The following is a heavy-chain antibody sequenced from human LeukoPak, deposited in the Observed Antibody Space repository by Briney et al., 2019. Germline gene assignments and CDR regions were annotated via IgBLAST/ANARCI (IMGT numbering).Heavy chain of an antibody. CDR1: GGSISGHTYY. J-gene: IGHJ3*02. V-gene: IGHV4-39*01. D-gene: IGHD6-19*01. CDR2: VYYTGTT. CDR3: ARPTAVAGHRGAFDI. Sequence: PSETLSLTCTVSGGSISGHTYYWDWLRQPPGKGLEWIGTVYYTGTTFYNASLKSRVAISLDTSKSQFSLQLSPVTAADTAIYYCARPTAVAGHRGAFDILGQGTMVTVSS.